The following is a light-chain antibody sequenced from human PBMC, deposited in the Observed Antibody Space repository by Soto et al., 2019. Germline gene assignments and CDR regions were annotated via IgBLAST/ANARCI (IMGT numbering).Light chain of an antibody. V-gene: IGLV2-14*01. CDR3: SSYTSSSTYVV. CDR2: DVS. Sequence: QSALTQPASVSGSPGQSITISCTGTSSDVGGYNYVSWYQQHPGKAPKLMIYDVSNRPSGVSNRFSGSKSGNTASLTISGVQDDDEDDYYCSSYTSSSTYVVFGGGTKLTVL. CDR1: SSDVGGYNY. J-gene: IGLJ2*01.